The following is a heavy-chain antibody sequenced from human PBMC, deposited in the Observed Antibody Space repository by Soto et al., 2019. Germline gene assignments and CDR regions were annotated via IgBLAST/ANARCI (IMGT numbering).Heavy chain of an antibody. CDR3: ARVGHAAARLDF. D-gene: IGHD6-6*01. V-gene: IGHV5-51*01. CDR1: GYSFTDYW. CDR2: IYPGESHT. J-gene: IGHJ4*02. Sequence: GESLKISCKGSGYSFTDYWIGWVRQVPGKGLEWLGIIYPGESHTRYGPSFQGQVTISADKSINIAYLQWSSLKASDTAIYYCARVGHAAARLDFWGPGTLVTVSS.